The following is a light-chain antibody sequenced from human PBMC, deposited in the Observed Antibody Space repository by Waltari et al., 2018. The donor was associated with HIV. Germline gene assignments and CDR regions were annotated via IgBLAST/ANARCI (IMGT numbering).Light chain of an antibody. CDR3: HQYYTTPWA. J-gene: IGKJ1*01. CDR2: WAS. V-gene: IGKV4-1*01. Sequence: DIVLTQSPDSLAVSLGERATINCKASQSVLYNSNSKNYLSWYQQRPGQPPKLLIYWASTRGSGVPDRFSGSASGTDFTLTISGLQAEDVAVYYCHQYYTTPWAFGQGTKVEIK. CDR1: QSVLYNSNSKNY.